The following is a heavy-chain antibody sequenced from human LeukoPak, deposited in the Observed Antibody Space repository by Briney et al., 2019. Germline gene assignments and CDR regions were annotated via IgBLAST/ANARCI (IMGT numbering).Heavy chain of an antibody. CDR1: GGSFSGYY. CDR2: INHSGST. Sequence: PSETLSLTCAVYGGSFSGYYWSWIRQPPGKGLEWLGEINHSGSTNYNPSLKSRVTISVDTSKNQFSLKLSSVTAADTAVYYCARLGLRLIVATAPPELTSPFNWFDPWGQGTLVTVSS. V-gene: IGHV4-34*01. CDR3: ARLGLRLIVATAPPELTSPFNWFDP. D-gene: IGHD5-12*01. J-gene: IGHJ5*02.